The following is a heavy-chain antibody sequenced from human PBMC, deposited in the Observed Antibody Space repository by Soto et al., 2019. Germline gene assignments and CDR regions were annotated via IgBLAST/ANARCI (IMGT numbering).Heavy chain of an antibody. D-gene: IGHD6-13*01. V-gene: IGHV1-69*01. J-gene: IGHJ5*02. CDR2: IIPIFGTA. Sequence: QVQLVQSGAEVTKTGSSVKVSCKASGGTFRSYAISWVRQAPGQGREWMGGIIPIFGTANYAQKFQGRVTITADESTSTAYMELSSLRSEDTAVYYCARDYGGSSWDVWFDPWGQGTLVTVSS. CDR3: ARDYGGSSWDVWFDP. CDR1: GGTFRSYA.